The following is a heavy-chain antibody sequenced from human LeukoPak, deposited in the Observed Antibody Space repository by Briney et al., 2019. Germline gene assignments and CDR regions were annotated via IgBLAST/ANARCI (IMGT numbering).Heavy chain of an antibody. CDR3: ARAFPTVTTFDY. D-gene: IGHD4-17*01. J-gene: IGHJ4*02. Sequence: PTQTXXXPXXXSGFSLGTSGMCVSWIRQXXGKAXELLARIDWDYYKYYSTSLQTRLTISKDTSKNQVVLTMTNMDPVDTATYYCARAFPTVTTFDYWGQGTLVTVSS. CDR1: GFSLGTSGMC. V-gene: IGHV2-70*11. CDR2: IDWDYYK.